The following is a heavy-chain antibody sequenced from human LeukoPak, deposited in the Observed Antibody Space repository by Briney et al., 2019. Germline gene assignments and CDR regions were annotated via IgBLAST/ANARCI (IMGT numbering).Heavy chain of an antibody. Sequence: SETLSLTCAVYGGSFSDCYWSWIRQPPGKGLEWIGEINHSGSTNYNPSLKSRVTISVDTSKNQFSLKLSSVTAADTAVYYCASNVVVTGTGWFDPWGQGTLVTVSS. J-gene: IGHJ5*02. CDR2: INHSGST. CDR3: ASNVVVTGTGWFDP. D-gene: IGHD2-2*01. CDR1: GGSFSDCY. V-gene: IGHV4-34*01.